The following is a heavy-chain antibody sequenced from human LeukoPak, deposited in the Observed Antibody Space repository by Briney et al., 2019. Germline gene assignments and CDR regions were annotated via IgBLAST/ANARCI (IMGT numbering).Heavy chain of an antibody. D-gene: IGHD6-13*01. CDR2: IFYTGRS. CDR1: GGSISSVSYY. CDR3: ARAYSSSWYWNWFDP. J-gene: IGHJ5*02. Sequence: QSSETLSLTCTVSGGSISSVSYYWGWIRQPPGKGLECIGSIFYTGRSYYNPSLKRRVTISVDTSKNQFSLKVSSVSAADTAVYYCARAYSSSWYWNWFDPWGQGTLVTVSS. V-gene: IGHV4-39*07.